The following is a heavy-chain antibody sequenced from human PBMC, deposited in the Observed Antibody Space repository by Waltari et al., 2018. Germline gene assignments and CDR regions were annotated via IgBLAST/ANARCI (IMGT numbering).Heavy chain of an antibody. CDR3: ARDGAVSAVLRFFFDY. J-gene: IGHJ4*02. Sequence: QVQLVQSGAEVKKPGASVKVSCKASGYTFPTYYIHCVRQAPGQGLEWMGIINPSSGDTRYAQKFQDRITLTSDTSSTTLYMELSSLRSEDTAVYYCARDGAVSAVLRFFFDYWGQGTLVTVSS. CDR2: INPSSGDT. D-gene: IGHD2-8*01. V-gene: IGHV1-46*01. CDR1: GYTFPTYY.